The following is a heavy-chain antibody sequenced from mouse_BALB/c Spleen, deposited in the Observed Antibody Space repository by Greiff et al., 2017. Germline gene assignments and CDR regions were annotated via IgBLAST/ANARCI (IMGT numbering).Heavy chain of an antibody. Sequence: DVQLVESGGGLVQPGGSLKLSCAASGFTFSSYTMSWVRQTPEKRLEWVAYISNGGGSTYYPDTVKGRFTISRDNAKNTLYLQMSSLKSEDTAMYYCARAARATHYAMDYWGQGTSVTVSS. J-gene: IGHJ4*01. CDR1: GFTFSSYT. V-gene: IGHV5-12-2*01. CDR2: ISNGGGST. CDR3: ARAARATHYAMDY. D-gene: IGHD3-1*01.